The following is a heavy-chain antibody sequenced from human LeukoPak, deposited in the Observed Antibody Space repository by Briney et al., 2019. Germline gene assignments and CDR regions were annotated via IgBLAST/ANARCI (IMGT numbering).Heavy chain of an antibody. CDR2: IVVGSGNT. D-gene: IGHD1-26*01. Sequence: SVKVSCKASGFTFTSSAMQWVRQARGQRLEWIGWIVVGSGNTNYAQKFQERVTITRDMSTSTAYMELSSLRSEDTAVYYCAASRYSGSYQGDYWGQGTLVTVSS. CDR3: AASRYSGSYQGDY. J-gene: IGHJ4*02. V-gene: IGHV1-58*02. CDR1: GFTFTSSA.